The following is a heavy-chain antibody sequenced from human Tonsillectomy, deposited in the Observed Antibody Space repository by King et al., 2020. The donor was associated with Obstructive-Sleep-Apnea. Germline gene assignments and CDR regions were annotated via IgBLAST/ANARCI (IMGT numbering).Heavy chain of an antibody. Sequence: VQLVESGGVVVQPGGSLRLSCAASGFTFDDYAMHWVRQAPGKGLEWVSLISWDGGSTYYADSVKGRFTISRDNSKNSLYLQMNSLRAEDTALYYCAKDYGSGSKAGVDYWGQGTLVTVSS. D-gene: IGHD3-10*01. CDR3: AKDYGSGSKAGVDY. CDR2: ISWDGGST. J-gene: IGHJ4*02. CDR1: GFTFDDYA. V-gene: IGHV3-43D*03.